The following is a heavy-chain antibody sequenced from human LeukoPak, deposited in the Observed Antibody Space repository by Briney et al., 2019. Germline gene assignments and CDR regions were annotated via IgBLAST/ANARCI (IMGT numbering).Heavy chain of an antibody. CDR2: INPNSGGT. D-gene: IGHD3-22*01. V-gene: IGHV1-2*02. J-gene: IGHJ3*02. CDR3: ARTYYDSSGYYWGAFDI. Sequence: ASVTVSCKASGYTFTDYYMHWVRQAPGQGLEWMGWINPNSGGTNYAQKFQGRVTMTRDTSISTAYMELSRLRSDDTAVYYCARTYYDSSGYYWGAFDIWGQGTMVTVSS. CDR1: GYTFTDYY.